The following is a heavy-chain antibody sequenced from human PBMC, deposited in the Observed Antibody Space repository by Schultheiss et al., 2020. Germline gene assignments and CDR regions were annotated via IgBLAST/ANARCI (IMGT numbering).Heavy chain of an antibody. V-gene: IGHV3-33*04. CDR3: ARAKGYYDSSGYSDY. J-gene: IGHJ4*02. CDR2: IWHDGSNK. Sequence: GGSLRLSCAASGFTFSSYAMHWVRQAPGKGLEWVAVIWHDGSNKYYADSVKGRFTISRDNAKNSLYLQMNSLRAEDTAVYYCARAKGYYDSSGYSDYWGQGTLVTVSS. D-gene: IGHD3-22*01. CDR1: GFTFSSYA.